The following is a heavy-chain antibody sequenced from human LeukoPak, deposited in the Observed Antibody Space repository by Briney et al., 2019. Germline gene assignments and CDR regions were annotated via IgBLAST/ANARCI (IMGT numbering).Heavy chain of an antibody. D-gene: IGHD5-18*01. CDR1: GVSFSGYY. V-gene: IGHV4-34*01. CDR2: INHSGST. J-gene: IGHJ4*02. CDR3: ARGGWIQLWLIDY. Sequence: PSETLSLTCAVYGVSFSGYYWSWIRQPPGKGLEWIGEINHSGSTNYNPSLKSRVTISVDTSKNQFSLKLSSVTAADTAVYYCARGGWIQLWLIDYWGQGTLVTVSS.